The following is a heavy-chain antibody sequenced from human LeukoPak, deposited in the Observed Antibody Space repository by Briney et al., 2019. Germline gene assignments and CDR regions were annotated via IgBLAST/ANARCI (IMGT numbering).Heavy chain of an antibody. CDR2: IIPMSDTA. CDR3: ARGPYLIAAVRRGNWFDP. Sequence: EASVTVSCKASGGTFNSYAISWVRQAPGQGLEWMGGIIPMSDTANYPQKFRGRLTITADIPTSTVYMELSSLRSEDTAVYYCARGPYLIAAVRRGNWFDPWGQGTLVTVSS. J-gene: IGHJ5*02. CDR1: GGTFNSYA. V-gene: IGHV1-69*06. D-gene: IGHD6-13*01.